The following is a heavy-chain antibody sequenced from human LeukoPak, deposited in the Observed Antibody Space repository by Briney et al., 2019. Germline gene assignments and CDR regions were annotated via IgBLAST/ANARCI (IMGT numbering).Heavy chain of an antibody. V-gene: IGHV4-31*03. J-gene: IGHJ4*02. Sequence: SETLSLTCTVSGGSISSGGYYWSWIRQHPGKGLEWIGYIYYSGSTYYNPSLKSRVTISVDTSKNQFSLKLSSVTAADTAVYYCARGLKGGYDLTPFDYWGQGTLVTVSS. CDR3: ARGLKGGYDLTPFDY. D-gene: IGHD5-12*01. CDR1: GGSISSGGYY. CDR2: IYYSGST.